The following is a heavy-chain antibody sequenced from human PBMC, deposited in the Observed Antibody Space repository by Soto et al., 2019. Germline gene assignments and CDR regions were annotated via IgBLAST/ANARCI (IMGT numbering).Heavy chain of an antibody. D-gene: IGHD3-16*01. Sequence: QEQLLESGGGVVQPGKSLRLSCVGFGFTFSNHGMHWVRQAPGKGLEWMAVISNDGKKRYYADSVKGRFTISRDNSQNTVYVQMDSLRDEDTAMYYWAKGPLPGGVGSFAPWGQGTLVTVSS. CDR1: GFTFSNHG. CDR3: AKGPLPGGVGSFAP. CDR2: ISNDGKKR. J-gene: IGHJ5*02. V-gene: IGHV3-30*18.